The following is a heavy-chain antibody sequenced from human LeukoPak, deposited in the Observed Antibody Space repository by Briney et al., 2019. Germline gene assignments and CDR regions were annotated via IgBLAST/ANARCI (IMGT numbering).Heavy chain of an antibody. CDR2: TYYRSKWYN. Sequence: SQTLSLTCAISGDSVSSNSAAWNWIRQSPSRGLEWLGRTYYRSKWYNDYAVSVKSRITINPDTSKNQFSLKLSSVTAADTAVYYCARGHGGERYSYGIYYYYYMDVWGKGTTVTVSS. CDR1: GDSVSSNSAA. V-gene: IGHV6-1*01. D-gene: IGHD5-18*01. CDR3: ARGHGGERYSYGIYYYYYMDV. J-gene: IGHJ6*03.